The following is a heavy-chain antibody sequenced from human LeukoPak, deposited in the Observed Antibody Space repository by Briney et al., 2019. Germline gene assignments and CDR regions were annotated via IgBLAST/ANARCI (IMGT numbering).Heavy chain of an antibody. V-gene: IGHV1-69*06. CDR2: IIPIFGTA. D-gene: IGHD3-10*01. CDR3: ARVEYGSGSQNWFDP. Sequence: SVKVSCKASGGTFSSYAISWVRQAPGQGLEWMGGIIPIFGTANYAQKFQGRVTITADKSTSTAYMELSSLRSEDTAVYYCARVEYGSGSQNWFDPWGQGTLVTVSS. CDR1: GGTFSSYA. J-gene: IGHJ5*02.